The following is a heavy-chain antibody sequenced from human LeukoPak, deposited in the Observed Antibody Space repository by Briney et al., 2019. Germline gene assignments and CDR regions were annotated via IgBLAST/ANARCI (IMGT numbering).Heavy chain of an antibody. V-gene: IGHV3-30*02. CDR2: IRYDGSNK. J-gene: IGHJ4*02. D-gene: IGHD4-17*01. CDR1: GFTFNNYG. CDR3: AKPMTTVTPFDY. Sequence: GGSLRLSCAASGFTFNNYGMNWVRQAPGKGLEWVAFIRYDGSNKYYAESVKGRFTISRDDSKNTLYLQMKSLRAEDTAVYYCAKPMTTVTPFDYWGQGTLVTVSS.